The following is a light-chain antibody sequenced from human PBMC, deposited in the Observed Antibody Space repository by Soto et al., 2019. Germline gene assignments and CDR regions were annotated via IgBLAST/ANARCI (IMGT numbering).Light chain of an antibody. J-gene: IGLJ1*01. Sequence: QSVLSQPASVSGSPGQSITMSCTGSSSDFGDDKYVSWYQQQPGKGPNLLIYGVTNRPSGVSNRFSGSKSGNTASLTISGLQVEDEADYFCGSYTSTSTRVFGTGTKLTVL. CDR1: SSDFGDDKY. V-gene: IGLV2-14*01. CDR2: GVT. CDR3: GSYTSTSTRV.